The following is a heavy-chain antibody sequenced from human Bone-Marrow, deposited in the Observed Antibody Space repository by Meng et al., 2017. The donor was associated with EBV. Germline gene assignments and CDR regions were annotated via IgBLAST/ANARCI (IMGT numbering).Heavy chain of an antibody. CDR2: INPGNGHT. CDR1: GYTFITYA. CDR3: ARVYIPTTAAALFDY. V-gene: IGHV1-3*01. J-gene: IGHJ4*02. D-gene: IGHD6-13*01. Sequence: QVQLVQSGAEVKKPGASVKVSCKASGYTFITYAIYWVRQAPGQTLEWMGWINPGNGHTRYSQKFQGRLTFIRDTSASTAYMELSSLRSEDTAVYYCARVYIPTTAAALFDYWGQGTLVTVSS.